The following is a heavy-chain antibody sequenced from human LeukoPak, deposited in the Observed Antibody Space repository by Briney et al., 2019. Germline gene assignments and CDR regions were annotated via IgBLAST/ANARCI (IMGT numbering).Heavy chain of an antibody. D-gene: IGHD3-22*01. CDR3: ARDHVDYYESSGYYYYYFYGMDV. CDR1: GFTFSSYS. V-gene: IGHV3-21*04. J-gene: IGHJ6*02. CDR2: ISSGSSYI. Sequence: GGSLRLSCAASGFTFSSYSMNWVRQAPGQGLEWVSSISSGSSYIYYADSVKGRFTISRDKSKNTLYLQMNSLRVEDTAVYYSARDHVDYYESSGYYYYYFYGMDVWGQGTTVTVSS.